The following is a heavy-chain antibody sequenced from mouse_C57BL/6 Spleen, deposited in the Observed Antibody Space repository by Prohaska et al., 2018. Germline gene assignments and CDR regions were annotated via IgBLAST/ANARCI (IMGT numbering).Heavy chain of an antibody. J-gene: IGHJ3*01. CDR1: GFTFSNYW. V-gene: IGHV6-3*01. Sequence: EVKLEESGGGLVQPGGSMKLSCVASGFTFSNYWMNWVRQSPEKGLEWVAQIRLKSDNYATHYAESVKGRFTISRDDSKSSVYLQMNILRAEDTGIYYCTADPNAYWGQGTLVTVSA. CDR3: TADPNAY. CDR2: IRLKSDNYAT.